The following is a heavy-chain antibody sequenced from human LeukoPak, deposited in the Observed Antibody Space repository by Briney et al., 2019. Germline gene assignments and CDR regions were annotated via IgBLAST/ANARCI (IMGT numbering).Heavy chain of an antibody. CDR2: IFYTGST. Sequence: SETLSLTCTVSSGSISTSNYYWGWVRQPPGKALEWIGNIFYTGSTYYSPSLKSRVTISVDTSKNQFSLKLSSVTAADTAVYYCASGRDYYYYYMDVWGKGTTVTVSS. D-gene: IGHD2-15*01. CDR1: SGSISTSNYY. CDR3: ASGRDYYYYYMDV. V-gene: IGHV4-39*07. J-gene: IGHJ6*03.